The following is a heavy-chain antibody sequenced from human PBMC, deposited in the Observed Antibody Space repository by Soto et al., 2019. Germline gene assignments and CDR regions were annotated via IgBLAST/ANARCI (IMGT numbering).Heavy chain of an antibody. CDR1: GGSSSGYY. J-gene: IGHJ6*03. Sequence: SETLSLTCAVYGGSSSGYYWSWIRQPPGKGLEWIGEINHSGSTNYNPSLKSRVTISVDTSKNQFSLKLSSVTAADTAVYYCARQGRYCTNGVCYKGFHYYYYYYYMDVWGKGTTVTVSS. D-gene: IGHD2-8*01. V-gene: IGHV4-34*01. CDR2: INHSGST. CDR3: ARQGRYCTNGVCYKGFHYYYYYYYMDV.